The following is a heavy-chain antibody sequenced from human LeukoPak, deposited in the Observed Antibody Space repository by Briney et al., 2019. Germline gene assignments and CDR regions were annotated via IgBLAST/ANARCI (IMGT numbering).Heavy chain of an antibody. V-gene: IGHV1-2*02. J-gene: IGHJ4*02. CDR1: GYTFTGYY. CDR2: INPNSGGT. Sequence: ASVKVSCKASGYTFTGYYMHWVRQAPGQGLEWMGLINPNSGGTNYAQKFQGRVTMTRDTSISTAYMELSRLRSDDTAVYYCATGSIVGATIDYWGQGTLVTVSS. CDR3: ATGSIVGATIDY. D-gene: IGHD1-26*01.